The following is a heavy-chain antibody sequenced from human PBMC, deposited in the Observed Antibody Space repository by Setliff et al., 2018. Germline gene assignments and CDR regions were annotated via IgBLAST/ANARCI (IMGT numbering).Heavy chain of an antibody. Sequence: ASVKVSCKAVGYTFLSYGLSWVRQAPGQGLGWMGWISAYTGKTDYAQNFQGRVTMTTDTSTNTAYLELRSLRYDDTAVYFCARAPRLEWILPTFDYWGQGTPVTVSS. D-gene: IGHD3-3*01. CDR3: ARAPRLEWILPTFDY. V-gene: IGHV1-18*01. CDR1: GYTFLSYG. CDR2: ISAYTGKT. J-gene: IGHJ4*02.